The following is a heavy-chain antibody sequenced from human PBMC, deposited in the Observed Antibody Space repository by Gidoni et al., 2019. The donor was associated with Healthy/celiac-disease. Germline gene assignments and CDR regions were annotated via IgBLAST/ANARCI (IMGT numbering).Heavy chain of an antibody. V-gene: IGHV3-30*18. CDR1: GFHFSSYG. D-gene: IGHD2-2*01. J-gene: IGHJ1*01. CDR2: ISYDGSNK. Sequence: QVQLVESGGGVVQPWRSLRLSCAASGFHFSSYGMHWVRQAPGKGLEWVAVISYDGSNKYYADSVKGRFTISRDNSKNTLYLQMNSLRAEDTAVYYCAKDPSFLPAAIEYFQHWGQGTLVTVSS. CDR3: AKDPSFLPAAIEYFQH.